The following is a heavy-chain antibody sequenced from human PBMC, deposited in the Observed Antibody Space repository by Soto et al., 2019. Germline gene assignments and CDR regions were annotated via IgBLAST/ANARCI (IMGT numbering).Heavy chain of an antibody. CDR1: GFTFRSSW. CDR2: INGDGSVI. CDR3: VRDIR. V-gene: IGHV3-74*01. J-gene: IGHJ4*02. Sequence: EVQLVESGGGLVQPGGSLRLSCAASGFTFRSSWMYWVRQTPGKGPVWVSCINGDGSVIYYADSVKGRFTISRDSARDTLYLQMNSLTTEDSAVYYCVRDIRWGQGTLVSVSS.